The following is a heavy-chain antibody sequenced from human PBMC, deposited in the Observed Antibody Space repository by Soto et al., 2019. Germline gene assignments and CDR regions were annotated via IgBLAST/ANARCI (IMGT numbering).Heavy chain of an antibody. CDR2: ISAYNGNT. CDR3: AVIVPAAKNAFDI. V-gene: IGHV1-18*04. J-gene: IGHJ3*02. D-gene: IGHD2-2*01. CDR1: GYTFTSYG. Sequence: QVQLVQSGAEVKKPGASVKVSCKASGYTFTSYGISWVRQAPGQGLEWMGWISAYNGNTNYAQKLQGRVTITKDTSTSTAYIELRSLRSDDTAVYYCAVIVPAAKNAFDIWGQGTMVTVSS.